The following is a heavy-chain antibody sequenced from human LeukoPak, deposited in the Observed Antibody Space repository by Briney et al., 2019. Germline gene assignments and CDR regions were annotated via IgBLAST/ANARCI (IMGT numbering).Heavy chain of an antibody. CDR1: GGSISSGSYY. CDR2: IYTSGST. J-gene: IGHJ5*02. CDR3: ARGERLAGDYDSSGYYGP. V-gene: IGHV4-61*02. D-gene: IGHD3-22*01. Sequence: PSETLSLTCTVSGGSISSGSYYWSWIRQPAGKGLEWIGRIYTSGSTNYNPSLKSRVTISVDTSKSQFSLKLSSVTAADTAVYYCARGERLAGDYDSSGYYGPWGQGTLVTVSS.